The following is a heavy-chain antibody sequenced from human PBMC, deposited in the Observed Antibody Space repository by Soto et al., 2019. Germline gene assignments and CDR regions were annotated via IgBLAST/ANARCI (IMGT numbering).Heavy chain of an antibody. CDR1: GYTFTSYG. CDR3: ARARRLRYFDWVEYYGMDV. J-gene: IGHJ6*02. CDR2: ISAYNGNT. D-gene: IGHD3-9*01. V-gene: IGHV1-18*01. Sequence: GAAVKVSCKASGYTFTSYGISWVRQAPGQGLEWMGWISAYNGNTKYAQKLQGRVTMTTDTSTSTAYMELRSLRSDDTAVYYCARARRLRYFDWVEYYGMDVWGQGTTVTVSS.